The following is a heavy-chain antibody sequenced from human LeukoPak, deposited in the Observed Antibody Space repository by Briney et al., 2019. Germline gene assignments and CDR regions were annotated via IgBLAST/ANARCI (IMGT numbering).Heavy chain of an antibody. J-gene: IGHJ5*02. V-gene: IGHV3-33*08. CDR3: AREVRTGWFDP. CDR1: GFTFSSYA. Sequence: GGSLRLSCAASGFTFSSYAMSWVRQAPGKGLEWVAVIWYDGSNKYYADSVKGRFTISRDNSKNTLYLQMNSLRAADTAVYYCAREVRTGWFDPWGQGTLVTVSS. CDR2: IWYDGSNK.